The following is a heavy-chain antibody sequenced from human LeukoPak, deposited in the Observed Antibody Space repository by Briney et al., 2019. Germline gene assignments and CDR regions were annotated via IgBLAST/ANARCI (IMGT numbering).Heavy chain of an antibody. D-gene: IGHD6-19*01. J-gene: IGHJ6*03. CDR3: ARDVRIAVAGTLWYYYYMDV. CDR2: ISSSSSYI. V-gene: IGHV3-21*01. Sequence: PGGSLTLSCAASGFTFSSYSMNWVRQAPGKGLEWVSSISSSSSYIYYADSVKGRFTISRDNAKNSLYLKMNSLRAEDTAVYYCARDVRIAVAGTLWYYYYMDVWGKGTTVTVSS. CDR1: GFTFSSYS.